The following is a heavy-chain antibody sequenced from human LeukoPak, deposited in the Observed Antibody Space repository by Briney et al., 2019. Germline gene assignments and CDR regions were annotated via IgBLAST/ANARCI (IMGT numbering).Heavy chain of an antibody. CDR3: ATAYYYGSGSYYIHY. CDR1: GGTFSSYD. Sequence: SVKVSCKASGGTFSSYDISWVRQAPGQGLEWMGGIMPMFGKANYAQKFQGRVTMTEDTSTDTAYMELSSLRSEDTAVYYCATAYYYGSGSYYIHYWGQGTLVTVSS. D-gene: IGHD3-10*01. CDR2: IMPMFGKA. V-gene: IGHV1-69*06. J-gene: IGHJ4*02.